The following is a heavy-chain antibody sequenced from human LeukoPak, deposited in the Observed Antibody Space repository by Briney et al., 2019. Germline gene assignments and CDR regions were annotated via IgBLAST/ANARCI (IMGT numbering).Heavy chain of an antibody. Sequence: PGGSLRLSCAASGFTFSSYDMHWVRQATGKGLEWVSAIGTAGDTYYPGSVKGRFTISRENAKNSLYLQMNSLRAEDTAVYYCARDYYDSSGPYGMDVWGRGTTVTVSS. D-gene: IGHD3-22*01. CDR1: GFTFSSYD. CDR2: IGTAGDT. V-gene: IGHV3-13*01. CDR3: ARDYYDSSGPYGMDV. J-gene: IGHJ6*02.